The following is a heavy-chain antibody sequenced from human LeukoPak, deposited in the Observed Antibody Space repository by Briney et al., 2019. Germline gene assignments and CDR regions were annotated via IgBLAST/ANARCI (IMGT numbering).Heavy chain of an antibody. CDR3: ARDVVGASTVYFDL. Sequence: SETLSLTCTVSGGSISSSSYYWGWIRQPPGKGLEWIGSIYYSGSTYYNSSLKSRVTISVDTSKNQFSLKLSSVTAADTAVYYCARDVVGASTVYFDLWGRGTLVTVSS. CDR1: GGSISSSSYY. D-gene: IGHD1-26*01. CDR2: IYYSGST. V-gene: IGHV4-39*07. J-gene: IGHJ2*01.